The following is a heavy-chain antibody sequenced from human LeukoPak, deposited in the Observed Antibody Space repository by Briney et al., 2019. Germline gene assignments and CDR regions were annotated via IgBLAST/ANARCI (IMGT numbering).Heavy chain of an antibody. CDR2: INPNSGGT. D-gene: IGHD3-22*01. CDR1: GYTFTGYY. J-gene: IGHJ3*02. V-gene: IGHV1-2*02. Sequence: ASVKVSCKASGYTFTGYYVHWVRQAPGQGLEWMGWINPNSGGTNYAQKFQGRVTMTRDTSITTAYMELSRLRSDDTAVYYCARHYYDSSGYDAFDIWGQGTMVTVSS. CDR3: ARHYYDSSGYDAFDI.